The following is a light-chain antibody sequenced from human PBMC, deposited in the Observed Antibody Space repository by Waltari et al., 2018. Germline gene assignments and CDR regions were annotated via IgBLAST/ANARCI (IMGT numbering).Light chain of an antibody. V-gene: IGKV4-1*01. CDR2: WAS. Sequence: IVMTQSPDSLAVSLGETATLNCKSSQSLLSSANSKNYLGWFQQTPGQPPKLLIYWASSRESGVPDRFSGSGSGTDFTLTISSLQAEDVAIYFCQQYYSTMWTFGQGTKVEI. CDR3: QQYYSTMWT. J-gene: IGKJ1*01. CDR1: QSLLSSANSKNY.